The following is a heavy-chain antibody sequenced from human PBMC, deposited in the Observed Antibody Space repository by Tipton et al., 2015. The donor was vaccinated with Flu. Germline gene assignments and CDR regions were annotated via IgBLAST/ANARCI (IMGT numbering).Heavy chain of an antibody. J-gene: IGHJ4*02. Sequence: TLSLTCSVSGDSVGSAYYWGWIRQPPGKGLEWIGNVHQTGSTYYNPSLRSRVTIAVDRPKNQFSLRLTSVTAADTAVYYCARSTYYYGSGSSDYWGQGTLVTVSS. CDR2: VHQTGST. V-gene: IGHV4-38-2*01. D-gene: IGHD3-10*01. CDR1: GDSVGSAYY. CDR3: ARSTYYYGSGSSDY.